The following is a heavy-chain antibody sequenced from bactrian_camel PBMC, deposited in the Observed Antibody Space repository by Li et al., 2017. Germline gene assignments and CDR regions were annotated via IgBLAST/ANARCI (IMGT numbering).Heavy chain of an antibody. D-gene: IGHD1*01. J-gene: IGHJ4*01. Sequence: QVQLVESGGGSVQAGGSLRLSCAASGYRWFDTYCMAWFRQAAGKEREGVAEIDRYGSTTYRTSVQGRFTISRDSAKNTLFLEMNRLEPDDTATYYCARAQESGCFGMSASDFKYWGQGTQVTVS. CDR3: ARAQESGCFGMSASDFKY. V-gene: IGHV3S53*01. CDR1: GYRWFDTYC. CDR2: IDRYGST.